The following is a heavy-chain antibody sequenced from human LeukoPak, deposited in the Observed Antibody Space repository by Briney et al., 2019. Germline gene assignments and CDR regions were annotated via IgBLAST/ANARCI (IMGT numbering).Heavy chain of an antibody. Sequence: SETLSLTCTVSSGSFRTYYWSWIRQPPGKGLEWIGYIFYNGGTSYNPSLKSRVTISVDTSNNQLSLKVNSVTAADTAMYYCVKSNSRYQPWTLDIWGRGTVVTVSS. CDR2: IFYNGGT. CDR3: VKSNSRYQPWTLDI. V-gene: IGHV4-59*01. D-gene: IGHD2-2*01. CDR1: SGSFRTYY. J-gene: IGHJ3*02.